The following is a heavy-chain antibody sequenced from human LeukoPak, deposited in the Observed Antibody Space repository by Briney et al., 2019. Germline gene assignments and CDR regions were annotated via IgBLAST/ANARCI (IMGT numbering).Heavy chain of an antibody. Sequence: GGSLRLSCAASGFTFSSYAMSWVRQAPGKGLEWVSAISGSGGSTYYADSVKGRFTISRDNSKNTLYLQMNSLRAEDTAVYYCESYDYVWGSYRYKPSSYFDYWGQGTLVTVSS. J-gene: IGHJ4*02. CDR1: GFTFSSYA. CDR2: ISGSGGST. V-gene: IGHV3-23*01. CDR3: ESYDYVWGSYRYKPSSYFDY. D-gene: IGHD3-16*02.